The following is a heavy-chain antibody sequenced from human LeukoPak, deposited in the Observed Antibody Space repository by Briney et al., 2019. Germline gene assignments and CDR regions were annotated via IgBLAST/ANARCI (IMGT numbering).Heavy chain of an antibody. Sequence: SETLSLTCTVSGYSISSGYYWGWIRQPPGKGLEWIGSIYHSGSTYYNPSLKSRVTISVDTSKNRFSLKLSSVTAADTAVYYCARANYYYYYMDVWGKGTTVTVSS. J-gene: IGHJ6*03. CDR3: ARANYYYYYMDV. V-gene: IGHV4-38-2*02. CDR2: IYHSGST. CDR1: GYSISSGYY.